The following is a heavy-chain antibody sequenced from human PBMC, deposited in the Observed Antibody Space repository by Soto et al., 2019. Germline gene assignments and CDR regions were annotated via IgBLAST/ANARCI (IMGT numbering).Heavy chain of an antibody. Sequence: PGGSLRLSCAASGFTFSSYAMSWVRQAPGKGLEWVSAISNNGDSTYYPDSVRGRFTISRDNSKSTLYLQMNGLRADDTAVYYFAKDRYSASGALLLDFWAQANLVTVSS. CDR1: GFTFSSYA. CDR3: AKDRYSASGALLLDF. CDR2: ISNNGDST. J-gene: IGHJ4*02. D-gene: IGHD3-10*01. V-gene: IGHV3-23*01.